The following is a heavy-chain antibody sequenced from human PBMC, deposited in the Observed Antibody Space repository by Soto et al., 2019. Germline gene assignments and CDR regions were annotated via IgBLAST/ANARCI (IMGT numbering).Heavy chain of an antibody. CDR3: AKASVVVPAADPKGGYYFDY. D-gene: IGHD2-2*01. V-gene: IGHV3-23*01. CDR1: GFTFSSYA. CDR2: ISGSGGST. Sequence: EVQLLESGGGLVQPGGSLRLSCAASGFTFSSYAMSWVRQAPGKGLEWVSAISGSGGSTYYADSVKGRFTISRDNSKNTLYLQMNSLRAEDTAVYYCAKASVVVPAADPKGGYYFDYWGQGPLVTVSS. J-gene: IGHJ4*02.